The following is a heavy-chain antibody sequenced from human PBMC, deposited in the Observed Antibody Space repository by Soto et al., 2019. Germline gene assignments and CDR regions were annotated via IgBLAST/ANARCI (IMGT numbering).Heavy chain of an antibody. CDR1: GYSFTSYW. D-gene: IGHD3-22*01. Sequence: GESLKISCRGSGYSFTSYWISWVRQVPGRGLEWMGRIDPSDSYTNYSPSFQGHVTISADKSVNTAYLQWSSLKASDTAMYYCARHPPYDTSGYYPHWGQGTLVTVSS. CDR2: IDPSDSYT. CDR3: ARHPPYDTSGYYPH. J-gene: IGHJ4*02. V-gene: IGHV5-10-1*01.